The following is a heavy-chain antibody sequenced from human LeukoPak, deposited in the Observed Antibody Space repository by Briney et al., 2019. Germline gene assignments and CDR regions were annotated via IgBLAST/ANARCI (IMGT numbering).Heavy chain of an antibody. J-gene: IGHJ5*02. CDR2: INPDGSTT. Sequence: GESLRLSCAASGFTFSRYWIHWVRQTPGKGLEWVSRINPDGSTTTYADSVKGRFTISRDNAKNTVYLQMNSLRAEDTALYHCVRVLSGSWDWFDPWGQGTLVTVSS. CDR3: VRVLSGSWDWFDP. V-gene: IGHV3-74*01. D-gene: IGHD3-22*01. CDR1: GFTFSRYW.